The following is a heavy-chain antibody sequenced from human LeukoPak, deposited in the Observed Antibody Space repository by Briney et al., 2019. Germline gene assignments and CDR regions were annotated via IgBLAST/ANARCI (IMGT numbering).Heavy chain of an antibody. D-gene: IGHD3-10*01. CDR1: GGYITNNY. CDR3: ARTIYGSYMDV. Sequence: SETLSLTCTVSGGYITNNYWSWIRQPPGKGLEWIGYIYYSGSTNYNPSLKSRVTISVDTSKNQFSLKLSSVTAADTAVYYCARTIYGSYMDVWGKGTTVTVS. V-gene: IGHV4-59*01. CDR2: IYYSGST. J-gene: IGHJ6*03.